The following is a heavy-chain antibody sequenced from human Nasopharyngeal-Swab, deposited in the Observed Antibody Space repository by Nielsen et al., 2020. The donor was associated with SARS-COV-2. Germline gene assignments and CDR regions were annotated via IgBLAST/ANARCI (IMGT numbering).Heavy chain of an antibody. V-gene: IGHV3-21*01. CDR2: IGRYGTDI. D-gene: IGHD3-3*01. J-gene: IGHJ6*02. Sequence: RQPPGKGLEWVSSIGRYGTDIFHADSVKGRFSVFRDAANKSIYLQMRGLRAEDTAVYYCAKEGPGMFGVVGLDVWGQGTTVTVSS. CDR3: AKEGPGMFGVVGLDV.